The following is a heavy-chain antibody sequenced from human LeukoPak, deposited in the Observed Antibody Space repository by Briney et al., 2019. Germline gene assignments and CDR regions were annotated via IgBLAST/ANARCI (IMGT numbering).Heavy chain of an antibody. CDR1: GFTFSSYW. CDR2: IKEDGGEK. CDR3: ARRTRGYCSSTSCYGPFDY. D-gene: IGHD2-2*01. J-gene: IGHJ4*02. V-gene: IGHV3-7*01. Sequence: GGSLRLSCAASGFTFSSYWMSWVRQAPGKGLEWVANIKEDGGEKYSVDSVKGRFTISRDNAKNSLYLQMNSLRAEDTAVYYCARRTRGYCSSTSCYGPFDYWGQGTLVTVSS.